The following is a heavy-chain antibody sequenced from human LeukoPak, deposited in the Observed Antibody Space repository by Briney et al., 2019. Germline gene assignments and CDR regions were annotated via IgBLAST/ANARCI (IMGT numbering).Heavy chain of an antibody. V-gene: IGHV1-18*01. Sequence: GASVKVSFKASGYTFTNYGITWVRQAPGQGLEWMGWISVYNGNTVYTHSLQGKVTMTTDTSTSTVYMELRSLRSDDTAMYYCARVVSGSYYHLDYWGQGTLVTVSS. CDR3: ARVVSGSYYHLDY. D-gene: IGHD1-26*01. J-gene: IGHJ4*02. CDR2: ISVYNGNT. CDR1: GYTFTNYG.